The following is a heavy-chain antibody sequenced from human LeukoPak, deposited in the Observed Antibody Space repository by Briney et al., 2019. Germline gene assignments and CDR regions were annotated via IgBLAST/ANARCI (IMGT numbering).Heavy chain of an antibody. D-gene: IGHD6-19*01. Sequence: PSETLSLTCSASGASVSSGGYYWSWIRQPAGKEMEWIGRINPSGDTNYNPSLKSRVTMSIETSKNQLFLNLMSVTAADTAPYYCARGFSTGWYFDPWGRGTQVTVSS. J-gene: IGHJ2*01. V-gene: IGHV4-61*02. CDR1: GASVSSGGYY. CDR2: INPSGDT. CDR3: ARGFSTGWYFDP.